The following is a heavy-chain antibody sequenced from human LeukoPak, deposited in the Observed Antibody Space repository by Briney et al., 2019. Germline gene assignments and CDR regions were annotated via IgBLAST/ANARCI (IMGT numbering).Heavy chain of an antibody. Sequence: GGSLRLSCAASGFTFSSYAMHWVRQAPGKGLEWVAVISYDGSNKYYADSVKGRFTISRDNSKNTLYLQMNSLRAEDTAVYYCARSYGGNSAPNDYWGQGTLVTVSS. V-gene: IGHV3-30-3*01. CDR1: GFTFSSYA. CDR2: ISYDGSNK. CDR3: ARSYGGNSAPNDY. J-gene: IGHJ4*02. D-gene: IGHD4-23*01.